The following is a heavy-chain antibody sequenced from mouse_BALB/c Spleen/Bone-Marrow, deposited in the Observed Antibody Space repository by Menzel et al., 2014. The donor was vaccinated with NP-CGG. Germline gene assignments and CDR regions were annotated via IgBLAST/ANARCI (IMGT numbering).Heavy chain of an antibody. CDR3: ARDGYYGYFDV. Sequence: VQLQQSGPGLVAPSQSLSITCTVSGFSFNTSGVHWVRQPPGKGLEWLGLIWADGSTNYNSALMSRLSISKDNSKSQVFLKMNSLQTDDTAMYYCARDGYYGYFDVWGAGTTVTVSS. CDR1: GFSFNTSG. V-gene: IGHV2-9*02. D-gene: IGHD2-2*01. J-gene: IGHJ1*01. CDR2: IWADGST.